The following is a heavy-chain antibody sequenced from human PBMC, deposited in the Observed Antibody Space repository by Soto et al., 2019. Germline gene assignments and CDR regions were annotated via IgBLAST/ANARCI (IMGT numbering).Heavy chain of an antibody. CDR1: GYTFTNSN. J-gene: IGHJ6*03. Sequence: ASVKVSCKASGYTFTNSNINWVRQAPGQGLEWMGWISAYSGNTKYAQNLQGRVTMTTDTSTSTAYMELRSLRSDDTAVYYCAREPGYYGSGSQGYYYYYMDVWGKGTKVTVSS. D-gene: IGHD3-10*01. CDR3: AREPGYYGSGSQGYYYYYMDV. V-gene: IGHV1-18*01. CDR2: ISAYSGNT.